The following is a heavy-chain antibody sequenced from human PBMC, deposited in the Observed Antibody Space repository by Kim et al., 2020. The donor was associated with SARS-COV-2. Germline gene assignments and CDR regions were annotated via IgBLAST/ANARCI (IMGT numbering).Heavy chain of an antibody. CDR2: IYDSGST. Sequence: SETLSLTCTVSGASISSSSYYWGWIRQPPGKGLEWIGSIYDSGSTYYNPSLKSRVTMSGDTSKNQFSLKLTSVTAADTAVYYCARYGLLWFGELLSEGDAFDIWGQGTMVTVSS. CDR1: GASISSSSYY. J-gene: IGHJ3*02. V-gene: IGHV4-39*01. CDR3: ARYGLLWFGELLSEGDAFDI. D-gene: IGHD3-10*01.